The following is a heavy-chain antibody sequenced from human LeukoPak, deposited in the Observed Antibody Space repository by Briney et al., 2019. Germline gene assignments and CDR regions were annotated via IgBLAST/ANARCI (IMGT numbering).Heavy chain of an antibody. CDR1: GYTFTSYA. CDR3: ARFWDYDSSGYPPPNAFDI. Sequence: GASVKVSCKASGYTFTSYAISWVRQAPGQGLEWMGWMNPNSGNTGYAQKFQGRVTITRNTSISTAYMELSSLRSEDTAVYYCARFWDYDSSGYPPPNAFDIWGQGTMVTVSS. D-gene: IGHD3-22*01. CDR2: MNPNSGNT. V-gene: IGHV1-8*03. J-gene: IGHJ3*02.